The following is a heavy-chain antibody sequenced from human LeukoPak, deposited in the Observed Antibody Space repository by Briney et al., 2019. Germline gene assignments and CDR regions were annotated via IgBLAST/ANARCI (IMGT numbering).Heavy chain of an antibody. V-gene: IGHV1-46*01. CDR3: ARGTTYYDILTGYYEGYYFDY. D-gene: IGHD3-9*01. CDR1: GYTFSNYY. Sequence: ASVKVSCKASGYTFSNYYIHWVRQAPGQGLEWMGIIGGSTNYAQKFQGRVTMTRDTSTSTVYMELSSLRSEDTAVYYCARGTTYYDILTGYYEGYYFDYWGQGTLVTVSS. J-gene: IGHJ4*02. CDR2: IGGST.